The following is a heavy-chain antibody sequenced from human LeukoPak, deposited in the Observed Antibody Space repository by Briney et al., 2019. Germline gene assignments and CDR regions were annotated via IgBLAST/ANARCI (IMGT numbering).Heavy chain of an antibody. CDR3: AARGSSLGLDY. D-gene: IGHD6-6*01. Sequence: GASLQISCKGSGSSFTSYWIGWVRQLPGKGLEWMGIIYPGDSDTRYSPSFQGQVTISADKSISTAYLQWSSLKASDTAMYYCAARGSSLGLDYWGQGTLVTVSS. CDR1: GSSFTSYW. V-gene: IGHV5-51*01. CDR2: IYPGDSDT. J-gene: IGHJ4*02.